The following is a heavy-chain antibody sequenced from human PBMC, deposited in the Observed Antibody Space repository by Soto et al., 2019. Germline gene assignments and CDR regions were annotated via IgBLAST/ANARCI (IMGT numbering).Heavy chain of an antibody. V-gene: IGHV3-74*01. J-gene: IGHJ4*02. CDR2: ISRDASTT. CDR3: ARESSGYSSYFDY. CDR1: GLTFSNYW. D-gene: IGHD5-12*01. Sequence: PGGSPRLCSAGSGLTFSNYWIHWVRQAPGQGLAWVSRISRDASTTTYADSVKGRFTISRDFAKNTVYLQMNSLRAEDTAVYYCARESSGYSSYFDYWGQGALVTVSS.